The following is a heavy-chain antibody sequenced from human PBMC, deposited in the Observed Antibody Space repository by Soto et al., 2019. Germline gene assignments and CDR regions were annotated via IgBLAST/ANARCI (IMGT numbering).Heavy chain of an antibody. CDR3: ARTQVIATTPTFDF. Sequence: SGPTLVNPTQTLTLTCTLSGFSLSTRGMCVSWIRQPPGKALEWLARIDWDDDKYYSTSLKTRLTISKDTSKNQVVLTMTNIDPVDTATYYCARTQVIATTPTFDFWGQGTLVTVSS. CDR1: GFSLSTRGMC. CDR2: IDWDDDK. D-gene: IGHD2-15*01. V-gene: IGHV2-70*11. J-gene: IGHJ4*02.